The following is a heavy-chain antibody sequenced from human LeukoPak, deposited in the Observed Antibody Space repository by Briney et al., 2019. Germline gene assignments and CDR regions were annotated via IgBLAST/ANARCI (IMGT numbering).Heavy chain of an antibody. J-gene: IGHJ5*02. D-gene: IGHD6-19*01. CDR3: ARRRPGGAVAGTDWFDP. CDR2: IYTSGST. CDR1: GGSISSYY. V-gene: IGHV4-4*09. Sequence: SETLSLTCTVSGGSISSYYWSWIRQPPGKGLEWIGYIYTSGSTNYNPSLKSRVTISVDTSKNQFSLKLSSVTAADTAVYYCARRRPGGAVAGTDWFDPWGQGTLVTVSS.